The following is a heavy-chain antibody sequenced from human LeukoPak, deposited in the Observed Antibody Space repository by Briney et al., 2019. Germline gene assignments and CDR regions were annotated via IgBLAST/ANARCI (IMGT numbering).Heavy chain of an antibody. CDR2: ISGSGGST. D-gene: IGHD3-22*01. Sequence: GGSLRLSCAASGFTFSSYAMSWVRQAPGKGLEGVSAISGSGGSTYYADSVKGRFTISRDNSKNTLYLQMNSLRAEDTAVYYCAKDLDNVYYDSSGIFDYWGQRTLVTVSS. CDR3: AKDLDNVYYDSSGIFDY. J-gene: IGHJ4*02. V-gene: IGHV3-23*01. CDR1: GFTFSSYA.